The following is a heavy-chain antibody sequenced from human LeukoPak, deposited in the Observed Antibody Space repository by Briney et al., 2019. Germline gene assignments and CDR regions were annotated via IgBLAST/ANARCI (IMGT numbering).Heavy chain of an antibody. D-gene: IGHD6-13*01. CDR3: ARRDSSSWPLNDAFDI. Sequence: GGSLRLSCAASGFTFRSYAMHWVRQAPGKGLEWVAVISYDGSNKYYADSVKGRFTISRDNSKNTLYLQMNSLRAEDTAVYYCARRDSSSWPLNDAFDIWGQGTMVTVSS. J-gene: IGHJ3*02. CDR1: GFTFRSYA. CDR2: ISYDGSNK. V-gene: IGHV3-30*04.